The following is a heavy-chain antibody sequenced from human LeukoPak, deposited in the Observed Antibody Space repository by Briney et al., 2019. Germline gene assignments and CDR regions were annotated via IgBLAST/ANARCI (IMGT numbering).Heavy chain of an antibody. D-gene: IGHD3-10*01. CDR2: IYYSGST. Sequence: SETLSLTCTVSGGSIRSSSYYWGWIRRPPGKGLEWIGSIYYSGSTYYNPSLKSRVTISVDTSKNQFSLKLSSVTAADTAVYYCARQVRGVTLDNWFDPWGQGTLVTVSS. CDR3: ARQVRGVTLDNWFDP. CDR1: GGSIRSSSYY. J-gene: IGHJ5*02. V-gene: IGHV4-39*01.